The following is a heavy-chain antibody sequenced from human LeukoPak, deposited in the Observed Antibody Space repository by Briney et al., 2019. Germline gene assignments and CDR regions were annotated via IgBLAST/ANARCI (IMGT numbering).Heavy chain of an antibody. J-gene: IGHJ4*02. V-gene: IGHV1-69*05. CDR1: VGTFSRYA. CDR2: IIPIFGKA. D-gene: IGHD3-10*01. Sequence: AVKVSFMPSVGTFSRYAISWVRQAPGQGLEGMGGIIPIFGKAKYAQKFQGRVTITTDESTSTAYMELSSLTSEATAVYYCARARSRTYYYGSGLSLWGQGTLVTVSS. CDR3: ARARSRTYYYGSGLSL.